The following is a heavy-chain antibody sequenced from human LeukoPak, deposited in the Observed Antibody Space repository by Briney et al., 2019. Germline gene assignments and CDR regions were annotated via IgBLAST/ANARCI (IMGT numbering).Heavy chain of an antibody. V-gene: IGHV3-43*02. J-gene: IGHJ4*02. D-gene: IGHD3-22*01. CDR3: AKEGVDYYESSGYYGYDY. CDR1: GFTFDDYA. Sequence: GGSLRLSCAASGFTFDDYAMHCVRQAPGKGLEWVSLISGAGDSTYYADSVKGRFTISRDNSKISLYLQMNSLRTEDTALYYCAKEGVDYYESSGYYGYDYWGQGTLVTVSS. CDR2: ISGAGDST.